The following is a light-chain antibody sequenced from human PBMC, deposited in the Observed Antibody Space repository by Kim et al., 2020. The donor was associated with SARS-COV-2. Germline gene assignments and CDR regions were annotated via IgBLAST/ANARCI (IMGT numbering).Light chain of an antibody. CDR1: QSVSSN. Sequence: VSPGERATLSCRASQSVSSNLAWYQQMPGQAPRLLIYGASTRATGVPARFSGSGSGTEFALTISSLQSEDFALYHCQQYNNWPHTFGQGTRLEI. CDR3: QQYNNWPHT. V-gene: IGKV3-15*01. CDR2: GAS. J-gene: IGKJ5*01.